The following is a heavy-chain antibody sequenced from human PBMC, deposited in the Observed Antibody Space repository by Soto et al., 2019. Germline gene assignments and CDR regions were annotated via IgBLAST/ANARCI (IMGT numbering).Heavy chain of an antibody. Sequence: GESLKISCKGSGYNFPSYWIGWVRQMPGKGLEWMGIIYPGDSHTRYSPSFQGQVTISADKSISTAYLQWSSLKASDTAMYYCARRAETAIIDYWGQGTLVTVSS. V-gene: IGHV5-51*01. J-gene: IGHJ4*02. CDR2: IYPGDSHT. CDR3: ARRAETAIIDY. CDR1: GYNFPSYW. D-gene: IGHD5-18*01.